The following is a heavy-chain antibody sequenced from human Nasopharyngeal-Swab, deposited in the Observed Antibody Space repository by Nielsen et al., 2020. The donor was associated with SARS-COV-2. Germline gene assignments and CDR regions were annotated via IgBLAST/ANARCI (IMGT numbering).Heavy chain of an antibody. J-gene: IGHJ4*02. Sequence: GESLKISCAASGFTFSSYAMSWVRQAPGKGLEWVSAISGSGGSTYYADSVKGRFTISGDNSKNTLYLQMNSLRAEDTAVYYCAKAYLVAAAGTMGYWGQGTLVTVSS. CDR2: ISGSGGST. CDR1: GFTFSSYA. V-gene: IGHV3-23*01. CDR3: AKAYLVAAAGTMGY. D-gene: IGHD6-13*01.